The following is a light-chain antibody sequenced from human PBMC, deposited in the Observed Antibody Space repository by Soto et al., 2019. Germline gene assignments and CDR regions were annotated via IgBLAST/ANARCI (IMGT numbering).Light chain of an antibody. CDR2: GST. CDR3: QSYDSGLSAWV. J-gene: IGLJ3*02. V-gene: IGLV1-40*01. Sequence: QSVLAQPPSVSGAPGQRVTISCSGSSSNIGAGYDVHWYQQVPGRAPKLLIFGSTNRPSGVPDRFSGAKSGTSASLAITGLQAEDEADYHCQSYDSGLSAWVFGGGTKVTVL. CDR1: SSNIGAGYD.